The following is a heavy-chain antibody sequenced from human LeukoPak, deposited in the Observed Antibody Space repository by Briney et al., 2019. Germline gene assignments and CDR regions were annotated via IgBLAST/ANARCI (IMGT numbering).Heavy chain of an antibody. D-gene: IGHD3-10*01. CDR2: ISPAGSDT. CDR3: VVNTGSGTFGHFQD. Sequence: GGSLRLSCATSGFTFSSYWIHWVRQAPGKGLVWVSRISPAGSDTNYADSVKGRFTVSRDNAKNTLYLQMSSLRADDTAVYYCVVNTGSGTFGHFQDWGQGTLVTVSS. J-gene: IGHJ1*01. CDR1: GFTFSSYW. V-gene: IGHV3-74*01.